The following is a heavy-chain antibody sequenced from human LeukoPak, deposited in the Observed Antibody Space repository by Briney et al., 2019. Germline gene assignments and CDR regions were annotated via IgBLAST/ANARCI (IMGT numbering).Heavy chain of an antibody. Sequence: ASVKVSCKASGYTFTDYYMHWVRQAPGHGLEWMGWINPNSGGTNYAQKFQGRVTMTRDTSISTAYMELSRLRSDDTAVYYCARASYYYDSSGYPGYYFDHWGQGTLVTVSS. V-gene: IGHV1-2*02. D-gene: IGHD3-22*01. CDR3: ARASYYYDSSGYPGYYFDH. CDR1: GYTFTDYY. J-gene: IGHJ4*02. CDR2: INPNSGGT.